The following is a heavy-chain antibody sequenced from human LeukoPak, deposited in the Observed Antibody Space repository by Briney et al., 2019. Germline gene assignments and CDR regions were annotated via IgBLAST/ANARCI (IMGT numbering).Heavy chain of an antibody. CDR1: GFTFSSYA. V-gene: IGHV3-23*01. D-gene: IGHD2-2*01. J-gene: IGHJ4*02. Sequence: PGGSLRLSCAASGFTFSSYAMSWVRQAPGKGLEWVSAISGSGGSTYYADSVKGRFTISRDNSKNTLYLQMNSLRAEDAAVYYCARDPNCGSDSCYYVHWGQRTLVTVSS. CDR2: ISGSGGST. CDR3: ARDPNCGSDSCYYVH.